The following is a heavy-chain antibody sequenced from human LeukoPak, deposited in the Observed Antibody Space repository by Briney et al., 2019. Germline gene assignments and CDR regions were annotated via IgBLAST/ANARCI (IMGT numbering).Heavy chain of an antibody. CDR2: INPNSGGT. J-gene: IGHJ5*02. CDR3: ARDQIFDYVWGSYRYGLDNWFDP. CDR1: GYTFTGYY. V-gene: IGHV1-2*02. D-gene: IGHD3-16*02. Sequence: ASVKVSCKASGYTFTGYYMDWVRQAPGQGLEWMGWINPNSGGTNYAQKFQGRVTMTRDTSISTAYMELSRLRSDDTAVYYCARDQIFDYVWGSYRYGLDNWFDPWGQGTLVTVSS.